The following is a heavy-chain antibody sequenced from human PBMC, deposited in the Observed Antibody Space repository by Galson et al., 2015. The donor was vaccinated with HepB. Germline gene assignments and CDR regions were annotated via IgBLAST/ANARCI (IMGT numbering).Heavy chain of an antibody. CDR2: INPNSGGT. J-gene: IGHJ4*02. Sequence: SVKVSCKASGYTFTGYYMHWVRQAPGQGLEWMGRINPNSGGTNYAQKFQGRVTMTRDTSISTAYMELSRLRSDDTAVYYCARLLAVAGGHSDYWGQGTLVTVSS. D-gene: IGHD6-19*01. CDR1: GYTFTGYY. V-gene: IGHV1-2*06. CDR3: ARLLAVAGGHSDY.